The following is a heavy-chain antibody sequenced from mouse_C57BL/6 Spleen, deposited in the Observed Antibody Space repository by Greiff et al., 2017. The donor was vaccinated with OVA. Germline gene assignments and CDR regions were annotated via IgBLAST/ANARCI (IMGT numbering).Heavy chain of an antibody. Sequence: DVQLVESGGGLVKPGGSLKLSCAASGFTFSDYGMHWVRQAPEKGLEWVAYISSGSSTIYYADTVQGRFTISRDNAKNTLFLQMTSLRSEDTAMYYCARWLPLDYWGQGTTLTVSS. CDR1: GFTFSDYG. CDR3: ARWLPLDY. CDR2: ISSGSSTI. D-gene: IGHD2-2*01. V-gene: IGHV5-17*01. J-gene: IGHJ2*01.